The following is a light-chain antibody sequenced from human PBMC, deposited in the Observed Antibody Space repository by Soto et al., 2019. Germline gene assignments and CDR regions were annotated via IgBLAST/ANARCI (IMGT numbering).Light chain of an antibody. CDR2: DTS. V-gene: IGKV1-5*01. CDR1: QSLSTW. Sequence: DIQMTQSPSTLSASIGDRVSITCRASQSLSTWVAWYQQKPGKAPKLLIYDTSRLHSGVSSRFSGSGSGTEFTLTITSLQPDYFATYYCPSVTFGQGTKLDIK. J-gene: IGKJ2*01. CDR3: PSVT.